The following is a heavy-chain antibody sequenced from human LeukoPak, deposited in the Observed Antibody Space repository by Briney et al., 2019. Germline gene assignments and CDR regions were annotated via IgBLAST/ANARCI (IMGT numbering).Heavy chain of an antibody. V-gene: IGHV1-18*01. CDR3: ARRSVVVSAAGDDAFDL. D-gene: IGHD2-15*01. J-gene: IGHJ3*01. CDR2: LNTYNGNT. CDR1: GYTFTRYG. Sequence: ASVKVSCKASGYTFTRYGISWVRQGPGQGLEWMGWLNTYNGNTNYVQNLQGRFTMTTDTYTRTAYMELRSLRYDDTAVYYCARRSVVVSAAGDDAFDLWGQGTMVTVSS.